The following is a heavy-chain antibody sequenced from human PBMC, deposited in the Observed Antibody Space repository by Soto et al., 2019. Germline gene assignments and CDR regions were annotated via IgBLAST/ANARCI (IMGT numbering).Heavy chain of an antibody. CDR3: AIYGGSTSCKDV. D-gene: IGHD2-2*01. Sequence: GGSPRLSCAASGFTFSSYAMGWVCQAPGKGLEWVSAISGSGGSTYYADSVKGRFTISRDNSKNTLYLQMNSLRDEDTAVYYCAIYGGSTSCKDVWGQGPTVTV. CDR1: GFTFSSYA. CDR2: ISGSGGST. V-gene: IGHV3-23*01. J-gene: IGHJ6*02.